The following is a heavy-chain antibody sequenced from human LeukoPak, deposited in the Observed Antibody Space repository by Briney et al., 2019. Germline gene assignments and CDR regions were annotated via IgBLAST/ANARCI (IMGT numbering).Heavy chain of an antibody. D-gene: IGHD3-22*01. Sequence: SVKVSCKASGGTFSSYAISWVRQAPGQGLEWMGGIIPILGTANYAQKFQGRVTITTDESTSTAYMERSSLGFEDKAGYYCARGAHYESSGSLFDYWGQGTLVTVSS. CDR2: IIPILGTA. CDR1: GGTFSSYA. CDR3: ARGAHYESSGSLFDY. V-gene: IGHV1-69*05. J-gene: IGHJ4*02.